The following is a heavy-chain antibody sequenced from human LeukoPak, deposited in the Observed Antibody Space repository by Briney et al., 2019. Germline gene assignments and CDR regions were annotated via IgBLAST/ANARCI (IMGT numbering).Heavy chain of an antibody. CDR1: GYSFTSYW. CDR2: IYPGDSDT. V-gene: IGHV5-51*01. Sequence: GEPLKIPCKGSGYSFTSYWIGWVRQMPGKGLEWMGIIYPGDSDTRYSPSFQGQVTISADKSISTAYLQWSSLKASDTAMYYCARHLAAAGSDFGFDYWGQGTLVTVSS. CDR3: ARHLAAAGSDFGFDY. J-gene: IGHJ4*02. D-gene: IGHD6-13*01.